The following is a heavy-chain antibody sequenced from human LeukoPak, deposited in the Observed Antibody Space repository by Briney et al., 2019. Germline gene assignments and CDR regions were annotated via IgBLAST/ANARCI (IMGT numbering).Heavy chain of an antibody. D-gene: IGHD2-2*01. CDR1: GYTFTTYG. J-gene: IGHJ5*02. V-gene: IGHV1-18*01. CDR2: ISGYNGNT. Sequence: GASVKVSCKASGYTFTTYGINWVRQAPGQGLEWMGWISGYNGNTNYAQKVQGRVTMTSDTSTSTAYMELRSLRSDDTAVYYCARDQGVVVVPAAIVHWGQGTLVTVSS. CDR3: ARDQGVVVVPAAIVH.